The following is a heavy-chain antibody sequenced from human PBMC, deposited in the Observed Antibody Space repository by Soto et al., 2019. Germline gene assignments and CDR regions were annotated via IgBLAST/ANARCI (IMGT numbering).Heavy chain of an antibody. CDR1: GFTFTDYY. D-gene: IGHD1-7*01. J-gene: IGHJ4*02. CDR2: ISSTGTYT. CDR3: ARDANYAAN. Sequence: QVQLVESGGGLVKPGGSLRLSCAASGFTFTDYYMNWIRQAPGKGLEWVSYISSTGTYTNYADSVKGRFTISRDNAKNSPSLQMNSLRAEDTAVYYCARDANYAANWGQGTLVTVSS. V-gene: IGHV3-11*05.